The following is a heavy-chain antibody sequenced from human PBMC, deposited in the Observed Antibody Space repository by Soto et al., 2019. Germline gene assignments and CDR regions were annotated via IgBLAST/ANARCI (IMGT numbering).Heavy chain of an antibody. CDR2: IIPILGIA. CDR1: GGTFSSYT. D-gene: IGHD2-15*01. Sequence: QVQLVQSGAEVKKPGSSVKVSCKASGGTFSSYTISWVRQAPGQGLEWMGRIIPILGIANYAQKFQGRVTITADKSTSTAYMELSSLRSEDTAVYYCARDLETVVAATTLYGMDVWGQGTTVTVSS. CDR3: ARDLETVVAATTLYGMDV. V-gene: IGHV1-69*08. J-gene: IGHJ6*02.